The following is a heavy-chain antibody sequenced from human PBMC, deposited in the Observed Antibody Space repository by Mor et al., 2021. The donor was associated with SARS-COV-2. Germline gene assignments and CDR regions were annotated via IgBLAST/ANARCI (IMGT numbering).Heavy chain of an antibody. V-gene: IGHV3-66*01. CDR3: ARANVVVTASYYFDY. Sequence: ADSVKGRFTISRDNSKNTLYLQMNSLRAEDTAVYYCARANVVVTASYYFDYWGQGTLVTVSS. J-gene: IGHJ4*02. D-gene: IGHD2-21*02.